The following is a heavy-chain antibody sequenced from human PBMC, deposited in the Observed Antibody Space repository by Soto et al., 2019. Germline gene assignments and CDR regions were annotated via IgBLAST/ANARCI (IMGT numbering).Heavy chain of an antibody. D-gene: IGHD3-22*01. CDR3: ARTAYYYDSSGYWPIGYGMDV. J-gene: IGHJ6*02. V-gene: IGHV1-18*01. CDR2: ISAYNGNT. CDR1: GYTFTSYG. Sequence: ASVKVSCKASGYTFTSYGISWVRQAPGQGLEWMGWISAYNGNTNYAQKLQGRVTMTTDTSTSTAYMELRSLRSDDTAVYYCARTAYYYDSSGYWPIGYGMDVWG.